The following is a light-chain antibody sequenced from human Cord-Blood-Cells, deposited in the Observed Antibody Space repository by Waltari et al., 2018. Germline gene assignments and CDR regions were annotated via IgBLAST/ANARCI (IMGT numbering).Light chain of an antibody. Sequence: QSALTQPASVSGSPGQSITIYCTGTSSDVGGYNYVSWYQQHPGKAPKLMIYDVSSRRSELAKRLTGPRSGNTASLTISGLQAGDEADYYCSSYTSSSTRMFGGGTKLTVL. CDR3: SSYTSSSTRM. CDR2: DVS. V-gene: IGLV2-14*01. CDR1: SSDVGGYNY. J-gene: IGLJ3*02.